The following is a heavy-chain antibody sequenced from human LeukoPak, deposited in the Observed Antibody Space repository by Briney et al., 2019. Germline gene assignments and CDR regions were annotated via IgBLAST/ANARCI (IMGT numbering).Heavy chain of an antibody. CDR1: GFTFSSYW. CDR3: AKDRLIVPAASSFDY. Sequence: GGSLRLSCAASGFTFSSYWMSWVRQAPGKGLEWVVSINPDGSEKYSVDSVEGRFTISRDNAKNSLFLQMNSLRAEDTAVYYCAKDRLIVPAASSFDYWGQGTLVTVSS. D-gene: IGHD2-2*01. V-gene: IGHV3-7*01. J-gene: IGHJ4*02. CDR2: INPDGSEK.